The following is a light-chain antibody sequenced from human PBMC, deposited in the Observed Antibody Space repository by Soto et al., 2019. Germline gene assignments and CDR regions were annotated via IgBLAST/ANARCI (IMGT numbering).Light chain of an antibody. CDR1: SSDVGAYDY. Sequence: QSALTQPPSASGSPGQSVTISCTGTSSDVGAYDYVCWYQQHPGKAPKLMIYEVNKRPSGVPDRFSGSKSGNTASLTVSGLQAGDEAEYYCSSFAANDHVVFGGGTKLTVL. V-gene: IGLV2-8*01. J-gene: IGLJ3*02. CDR3: SSFAANDHVV. CDR2: EVN.